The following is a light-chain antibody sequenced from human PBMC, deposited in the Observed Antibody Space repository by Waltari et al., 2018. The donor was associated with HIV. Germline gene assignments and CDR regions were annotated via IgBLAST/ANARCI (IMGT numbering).Light chain of an antibody. CDR2: EVN. J-gene: IGLJ2*01. CDR3: CSYSITSTSVL. Sequence: QSALTQPAPVSGSPGQWITISCTGSSTDVGYNVVSWVKHHPGQVPKLLISEVNNRPSGVSNRFSGSKSGNTASLTISGLQAEDEADYYCCSYSITSTSVLFGGGTKVTVV. CDR1: STDVGYNV. V-gene: IGLV2-23*02.